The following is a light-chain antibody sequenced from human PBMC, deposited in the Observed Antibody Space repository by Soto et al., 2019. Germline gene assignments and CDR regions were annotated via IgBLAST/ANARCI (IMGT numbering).Light chain of an antibody. CDR1: SSDVGGYNY. J-gene: IGLJ1*01. CDR3: SSYTSSSTDV. CDR2: DVS. Sequence: SVLPQPSSVSGSPGQSITISCPGTSSDVGGYNYVSWYQQHPGKAPKLMIYDVSNRPSGVSSRFSGSKSGNTASLTISGLQAEDEADYYCSSYTSSSTDVFGTGTKVTVL. V-gene: IGLV2-14*01.